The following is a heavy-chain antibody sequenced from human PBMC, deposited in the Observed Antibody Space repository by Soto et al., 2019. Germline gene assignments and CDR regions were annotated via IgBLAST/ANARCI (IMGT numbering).Heavy chain of an antibody. J-gene: IGHJ4*02. CDR3: ARDRGRSYFEY. CDR2: VYYSGST. Sequence: SKTLSLTCTVSDGSISSYYWSWIRQTPGKGLEWIGYVYYSGSTNYNPSLKSRVTISVDTSKNQFSLKLSSVTAADTAVYYCARDRGRSYFEYWGQGTLVTVSS. CDR1: DGSISSYY. V-gene: IGHV4-59*01. D-gene: IGHD4-17*01.